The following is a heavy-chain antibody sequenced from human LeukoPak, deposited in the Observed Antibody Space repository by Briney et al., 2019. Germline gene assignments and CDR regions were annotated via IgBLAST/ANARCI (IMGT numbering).Heavy chain of an antibody. V-gene: IGHV3-9*01. J-gene: IGHJ3*02. D-gene: IGHD6-19*01. CDR3: AKAPQAAVADDDAFDI. CDR2: ISWNSGSI. Sequence: GRSLRLSCAASGFTFDDYAMHWVRQAPGKGLEWVSGISWNSGSIGYADSVKGRFTISRDNAKNSLYLQMNSLRAEDTAWYYCAKAPQAAVADDDAFDIWGQGTMVTVSS. CDR1: GFTFDDYA.